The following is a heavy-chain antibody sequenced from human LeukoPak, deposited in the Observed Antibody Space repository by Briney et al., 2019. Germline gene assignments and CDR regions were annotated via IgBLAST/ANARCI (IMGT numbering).Heavy chain of an antibody. V-gene: IGHV1-2*02. D-gene: IGHD3-10*01. CDR1: GYTFTSYD. CDR2: SNPNSGDT. J-gene: IGHJ4*02. CDR3: ARRHFGSGTYVDY. Sequence: ASVKVSCKASGYTFTSYDINWVRQAPGQGLEWMGWSNPNSGDTQYAQKFQGRVTMTTDTSMTTAYMELRRLRSDDTAVYYCARRHFGSGTYVDYWGQGTLVTVSS.